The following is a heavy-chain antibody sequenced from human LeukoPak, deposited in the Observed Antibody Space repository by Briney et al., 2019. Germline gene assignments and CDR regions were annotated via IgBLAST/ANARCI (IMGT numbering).Heavy chain of an antibody. V-gene: IGHV3-53*01. CDR3: ASHYCSAGSCYFDG. CDR2: IYSAGDS. Sequence: GGSRRLSCVVSGFSISYNYMSWVRQAPGKGLEWVSLIYSAGDSYYADSVKGRFIISKDNSKNTVYLQMNRLRPKDTAVYYCASHYCSAGSCYFDGWGQGTLVAVSS. CDR1: GFSISYNY. J-gene: IGHJ4*02. D-gene: IGHD2-8*02.